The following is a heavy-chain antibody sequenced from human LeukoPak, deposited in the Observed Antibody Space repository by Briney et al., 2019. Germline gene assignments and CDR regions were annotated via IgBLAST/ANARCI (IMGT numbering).Heavy chain of an antibody. J-gene: IGHJ6*03. CDR1: GFTFSSYS. Sequence: GGSLRLSCAASGFTFSSYSMNWVRQAPGKGLEWVSSISSSSYIYYADSVKGRFTISRDNAKNSLYLQMNSLRAEDTAVYYCASLSYYYDSRPGYYYYYYMDVWGKGTTVTVSS. CDR3: ASLSYYYDSRPGYYYYYYMDV. D-gene: IGHD3-22*01. V-gene: IGHV3-21*01. CDR2: ISSSSYI.